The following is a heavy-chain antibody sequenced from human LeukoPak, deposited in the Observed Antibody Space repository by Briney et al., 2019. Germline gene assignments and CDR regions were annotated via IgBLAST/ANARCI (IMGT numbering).Heavy chain of an antibody. CDR1: GGTFSSYA. J-gene: IGHJ4*02. V-gene: IGHV1-69*04. CDR3: ARPSCGGDCYSFDY. Sequence: SVKVSCKASGGTFSSYAISWVRQAPGQGLEWMGRIIHILGIANYAQKFQGRVTITADKSTSTAYMELSSLRSEDTAVYYCARPSCGGDCYSFDYWGQGTLVTVSS. D-gene: IGHD2-21*02. CDR2: IIHILGIA.